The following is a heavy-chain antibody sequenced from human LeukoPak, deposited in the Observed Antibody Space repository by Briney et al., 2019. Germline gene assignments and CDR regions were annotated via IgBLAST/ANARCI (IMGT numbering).Heavy chain of an antibody. J-gene: IGHJ3*02. CDR1: GFTFSRYE. V-gene: IGHV3-48*03. D-gene: IGHD2-2*01. Sequence: PGGSLRLSCAASGFTFSRYEMNWVRQAPGMGLEWVAYICSSGSYIYYADSVKGRFTISRDNAKNSLYLQMNSLRAEDTAVYYCTSRYCTTTNCYSFDNWGQGTLVAVSS. CDR3: TSRYCTTTNCYSFDN. CDR2: ICSSGSYI.